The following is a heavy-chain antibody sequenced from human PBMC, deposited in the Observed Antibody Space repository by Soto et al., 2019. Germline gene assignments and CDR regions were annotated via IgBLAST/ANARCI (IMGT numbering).Heavy chain of an antibody. CDR1: SGSISSSNW. D-gene: IGHD2-15*01. J-gene: IGHJ6*03. CDR3: ARVGGEYCSGGSCYSAPLIYYYYYMDV. V-gene: IGHV4-4*02. Sequence: QVQLQESGPGLVKPSGTLSLTCAVSSGSISSSNWWSWVRQPPGKGLEWIGEIYHSGSTNYNPSLTSRVTISVDKSKNQFSLKLSSVTAADTAVYYCARVGGEYCSGGSCYSAPLIYYYYYMDVWGKGTTVTVSS. CDR2: IYHSGST.